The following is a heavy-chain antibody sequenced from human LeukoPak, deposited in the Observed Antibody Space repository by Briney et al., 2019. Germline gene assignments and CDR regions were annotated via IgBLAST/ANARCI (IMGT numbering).Heavy chain of an antibody. J-gene: IGHJ4*02. CDR3: ATLGETSGWYPDH. V-gene: IGHV3-73*01. Sequence: GGSLRLSCAASGFTVSGSAMHWVRQASGKGLEWLGRVRSKGYNYATAYGAAVKDRFIIARDDSKSTAYLQMSSLKSEDTAVYYCATLGETSGWYPDHWGQGTLVTVSS. CDR2: VRSKGYNYAT. CDR1: GFTVSGSA. D-gene: IGHD6-19*01.